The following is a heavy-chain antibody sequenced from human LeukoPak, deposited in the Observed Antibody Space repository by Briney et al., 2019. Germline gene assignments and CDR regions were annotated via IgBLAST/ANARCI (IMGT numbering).Heavy chain of an antibody. Sequence: PGGSLRLSCAASGFTFSSYWMSWVRQAPGKGLEWVANIKQDGSEKYYVDSVKGRFTISRDNAKNSLYLQMNSLRAEDTAFYYCAKKSGYSFGRFDYWGQGTLVTVSS. CDR3: AKKSGYSFGRFDY. CDR2: IKQDGSEK. J-gene: IGHJ4*02. V-gene: IGHV3-7*03. D-gene: IGHD5-18*01. CDR1: GFTFSSYW.